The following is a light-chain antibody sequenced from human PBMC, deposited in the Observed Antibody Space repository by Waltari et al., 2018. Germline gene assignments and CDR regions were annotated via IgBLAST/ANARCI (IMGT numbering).Light chain of an antibody. J-gene: IGLJ7*01. CDR1: SSNIGNNY. Sequence: QSVLTQPPSVSAAPGQRVTISCSGGSSNIGNNYVSWYRQFPGTAPKLLIYENSERPSGIPGRFSGSKSGTSATLDITELQAGDEADYYCGTWDSSLSGAVFGGGTHLTVL. CDR2: ENS. CDR3: GTWDSSLSGAV. V-gene: IGLV1-51*02.